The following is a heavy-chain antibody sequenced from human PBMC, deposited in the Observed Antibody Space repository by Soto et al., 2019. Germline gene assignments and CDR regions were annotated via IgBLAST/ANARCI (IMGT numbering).Heavy chain of an antibody. J-gene: IGHJ4*02. CDR1: GFTFSSYG. CDR2: IWYDGSNK. D-gene: IGHD1-26*01. V-gene: IGHV3-33*06. CDR3: AKDTTLRSPLFFDY. Sequence: PGGSLRLSCAASGFTFSSYGMHWVRQSPGKGLEWVAVIWYDGSNKYYADSVKGRFTISRDNSKNTLYLQMNSLRAEDTAVYYCAKDTTLRSPLFFDYWGQGTQVTVSS.